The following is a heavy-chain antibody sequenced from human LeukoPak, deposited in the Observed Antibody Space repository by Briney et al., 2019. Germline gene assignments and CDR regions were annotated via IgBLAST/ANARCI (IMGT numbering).Heavy chain of an antibody. J-gene: IGHJ5*02. Sequence: PGGSLRLSCAASGFTFSDYWMHWVRQAPGKGLVWVSCINPDGSSASYADSVKGRFTIPRDNAKNTLYLQMNSLRAEDTAVYYCARFKVTVTSIPWGQGTLVTVSS. V-gene: IGHV3-74*01. CDR3: ARFKVTVTSIP. CDR1: GFTFSDYW. CDR2: INPDGSSA. D-gene: IGHD4-11*01.